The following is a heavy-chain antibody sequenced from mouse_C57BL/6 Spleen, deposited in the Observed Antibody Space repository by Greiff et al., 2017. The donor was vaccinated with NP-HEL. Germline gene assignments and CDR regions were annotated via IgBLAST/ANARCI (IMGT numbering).Heavy chain of an antibody. CDR3: ARSYFDY. Sequence: VKLQQPGAELVKPGASVKLSCKASGYTFTSYWMQWVKQRPGQGLEWIGEIDPSDSYTNYNQKFKGKATLTVDTSSSTAYMQLSSLTSEDSAVYYCARSYFDYWGQGTTLTVSS. J-gene: IGHJ2*01. CDR2: IDPSDSYT. CDR1: GYTFTSYW. V-gene: IGHV1-50*01.